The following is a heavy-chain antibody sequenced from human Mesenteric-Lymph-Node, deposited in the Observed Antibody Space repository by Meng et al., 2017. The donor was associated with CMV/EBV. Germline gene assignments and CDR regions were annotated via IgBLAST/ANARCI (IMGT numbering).Heavy chain of an antibody. V-gene: IGHV1-18*01. J-gene: IGHJ6*02. CDR2: ISAYNGNT. CDR1: GYTFTSYG. CDR3: AREKVIEYQLLSDYYYCGMDV. D-gene: IGHD2-2*01. Sequence: ASVKVSCKASGYTFTSYGISWVRQAPGQGLEWMGWISAYNGNTNYAQKLQGRVTMTTDTSTSTAYMELRSLRSDDTAVYYCAREKVIEYQLLSDYYYCGMDVWGQGTTVTVSS.